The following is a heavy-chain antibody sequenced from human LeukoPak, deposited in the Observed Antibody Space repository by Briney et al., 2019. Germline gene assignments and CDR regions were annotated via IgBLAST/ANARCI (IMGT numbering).Heavy chain of an antibody. CDR3: AKDRHSSGWSHYFDY. V-gene: IGHV3-23*01. CDR2: ISGSGGST. J-gene: IGHJ4*02. Sequence: GGSLRLSCAASGFTFSSYAMSWVRQAPGKGLEWVSAISGSGGSTYYADSVKGRFTISRDNSKNTLYLQMNSLRAEDTAVYYCAKDRHSSGWSHYFDYWGQGTLVTVSS. CDR1: GFTFSSYA. D-gene: IGHD6-19*01.